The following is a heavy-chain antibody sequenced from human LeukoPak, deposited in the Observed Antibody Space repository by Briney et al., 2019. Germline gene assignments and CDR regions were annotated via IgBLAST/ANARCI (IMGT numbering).Heavy chain of an antibody. J-gene: IGHJ4*02. Sequence: GGSLRLSWAASGFTFSSYAMHWVRQAPGKGLEWVAVISYDGSNKYYADSVKGRFTISRDNSKNTLYLQMNSLRAEDTAVYYCAREDSGYGYFDYWGQGTLVTVSS. CDR1: GFTFSSYA. CDR2: ISYDGSNK. CDR3: AREDSGYGYFDY. D-gene: IGHD5-12*01. V-gene: IGHV3-30-3*01.